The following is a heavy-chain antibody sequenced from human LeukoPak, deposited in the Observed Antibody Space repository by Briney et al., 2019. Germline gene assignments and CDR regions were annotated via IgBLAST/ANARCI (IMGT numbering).Heavy chain of an antibody. D-gene: IGHD3-3*01. CDR3: ARFGKPWSGYSGVDY. CDR1: GGSFSGYY. CDR2: IYYSGST. J-gene: IGHJ4*02. Sequence: SETLSLTCAVYGGSFSGYYWSWIRQPPGKGLEWIGYIYYSGSTNYNPSLKSRVTISVDTSKNQFSLKLSSVTAADTAVYYCARFGKPWSGYSGVDYWGQGTLVTVSS. V-gene: IGHV4-59*01.